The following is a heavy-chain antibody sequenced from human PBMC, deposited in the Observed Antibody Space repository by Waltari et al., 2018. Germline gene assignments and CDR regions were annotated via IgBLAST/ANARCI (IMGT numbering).Heavy chain of an antibody. CDR2: ISSSSSTI. D-gene: IGHD1-26*01. V-gene: IGHV3-48*04. CDR3: ARERVWELNDAFDI. CDR1: GFTFSSYS. J-gene: IGHJ3*02. Sequence: EVQLVESGGGLVQPGGSLRLSCAASGFTFSSYSMNWVRQAPGKGLEWVSYISSSSSTIYYADSVKGRFTISRDNAKNSLYLQMNSLIAEDTAVYYCARERVWELNDAFDIWGQGTMVTVSS.